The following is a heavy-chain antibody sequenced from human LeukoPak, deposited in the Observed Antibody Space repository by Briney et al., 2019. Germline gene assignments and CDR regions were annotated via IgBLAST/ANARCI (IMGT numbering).Heavy chain of an antibody. CDR2: IIPIFGTA. CDR3: AWYYYDSSSYYWGHFDY. CDR1: GGTFSSYA. D-gene: IGHD3-22*01. J-gene: IGHJ4*02. Sequence: SVKVSCKASGGTFSSYAISWVRQAPGQGLEWMGRIIPIFGTANYAQKFQGRVTITTDESTSTAYMELSSLRSEDTAVYYCAWYYYDSSSYYWGHFDYWGQGTLVTVSS. V-gene: IGHV1-69*05.